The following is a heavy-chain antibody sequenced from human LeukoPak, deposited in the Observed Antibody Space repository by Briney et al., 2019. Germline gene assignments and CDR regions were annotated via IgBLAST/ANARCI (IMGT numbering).Heavy chain of an antibody. J-gene: IGHJ3*02. CDR1: GGSISSYY. Sequence: PSETLSLTCTVSGGSISSYYWSWIRQPPGKGLEWSGYIYTSGSTNYNPSLKSRVTISVDTSKNQFSLKLSSVTAADTAVYYCAREGSGTTADAFDIWGQGTMVTVSS. CDR2: IYTSGST. D-gene: IGHD1-1*01. V-gene: IGHV4-4*09. CDR3: AREGSGTTADAFDI.